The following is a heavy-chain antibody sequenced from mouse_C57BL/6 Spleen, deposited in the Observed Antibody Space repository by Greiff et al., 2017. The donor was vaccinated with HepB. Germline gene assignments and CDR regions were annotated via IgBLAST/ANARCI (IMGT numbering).Heavy chain of an antibody. Sequence: QVQLQQPGAELVKPGASVKLSCKASGYTFTSYWMQWVKQRPGQGLEWIGEIDPSDSYTNYNQKFKGKATLTVDTSSSTAYMQLSSLTSEDSAVYYCARKGYYGSSCDAMDYWGQGTSVTVSS. CDR2: IDPSDSYT. J-gene: IGHJ4*01. CDR3: ARKGYYGSSCDAMDY. D-gene: IGHD1-1*01. V-gene: IGHV1-50*01. CDR1: GYTFTSYW.